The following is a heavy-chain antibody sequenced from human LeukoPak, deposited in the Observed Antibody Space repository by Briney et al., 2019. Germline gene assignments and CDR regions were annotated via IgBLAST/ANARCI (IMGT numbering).Heavy chain of an antibody. CDR3: ARSDYTDY. Sequence: GGSLRLSCAASGFTFSSYWMHWVRQAPGKGLVWVSRIKGDGSSPTYADSVKGRFTISRGNAKNALYLQMNSLRADDTAMYYCARSDYTDYWGQGTLVTVSS. J-gene: IGHJ4*02. D-gene: IGHD3-3*01. CDR1: GFTFSSYW. V-gene: IGHV3-74*01. CDR2: IKGDGSSP.